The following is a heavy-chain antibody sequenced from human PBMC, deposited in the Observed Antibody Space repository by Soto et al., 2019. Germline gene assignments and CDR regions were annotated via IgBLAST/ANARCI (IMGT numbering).Heavy chain of an antibody. CDR2: ISGSGGST. CDR3: AKGLTTVTTTGKLYYYYGMDV. CDR1: GFTFSSYA. V-gene: IGHV3-23*01. D-gene: IGHD4-17*01. Sequence: GGSLRLSXAASGFTFSSYAMSWVRQAPGKGLEWVSAISGSGGSTYYADSVKGRFTISRDNSKNTLYLQMNSLRAEDTAVYYCAKGLTTVTTTGKLYYYYGMDVWGQGTTVTVSS. J-gene: IGHJ6*02.